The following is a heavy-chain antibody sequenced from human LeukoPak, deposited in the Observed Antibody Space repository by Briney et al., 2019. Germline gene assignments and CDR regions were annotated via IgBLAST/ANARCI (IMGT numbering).Heavy chain of an antibody. D-gene: IGHD2-2*01. CDR1: GGSITSSNW. V-gene: IGHV4-4*02. Sequence: SGTLSLTCAVSGGSITSSNWWSWVRQPPGKGLEWMGEIDHSGSTKYNPSLKSRATISVDKSKNQFSLKLTSVTAADTAVYYCARVYKYCSGTSCYRFDPWGQGTLVTVS. CDR3: ARVYKYCSGTSCYRFDP. CDR2: IDHSGST. J-gene: IGHJ5*02.